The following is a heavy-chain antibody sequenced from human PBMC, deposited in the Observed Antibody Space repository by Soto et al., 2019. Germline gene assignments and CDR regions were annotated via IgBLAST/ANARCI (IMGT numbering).Heavy chain of an antibody. CDR2: ISSSSSTI. CDR3: ARGGSAHYGMDV. Sequence: GGSLRLSCAASGFTVSSKYMNWVRQAPGKGLEWVSYISSSSSTIYYADSVKGRFTISRDNAKNSLYLQMNSLRAEDTAVYYCARGGSAHYGMDVWGQGTTVTVSS. V-gene: IGHV3-48*01. J-gene: IGHJ6*02. CDR1: GFTVSSKY. D-gene: IGHD1-26*01.